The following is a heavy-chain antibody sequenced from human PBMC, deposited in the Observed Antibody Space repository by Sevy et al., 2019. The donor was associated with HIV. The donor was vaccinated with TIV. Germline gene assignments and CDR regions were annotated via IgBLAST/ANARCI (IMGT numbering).Heavy chain of an antibody. V-gene: IGHV3-30-3*01. CDR2: ISYDGSNK. Sequence: GGSLRLSCAASGFTFSNFAMHWVRQAPGKGLEWVAVISYDGSNKYYADSVKGRFTISRDNSRNTLYLQMNSLRTEDTAVYYCARVWIAVAYYYYGMDVWGQGTTVTVS. CDR3: ARVWIAVAYYYYGMDV. D-gene: IGHD6-19*01. CDR1: GFTFSNFA. J-gene: IGHJ6*02.